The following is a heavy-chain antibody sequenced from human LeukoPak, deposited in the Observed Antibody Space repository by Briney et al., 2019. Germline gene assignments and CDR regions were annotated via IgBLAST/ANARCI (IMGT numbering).Heavy chain of an antibody. J-gene: IGHJ4*02. CDR2: INTNTGNP. CDR3: ARDPAAQPPTLFDF. V-gene: IGHV7-4-1*02. Sequence: ASVKVSCKASGYTFTSYSMHWVRQAPGQGLEWMGWINTNTGNPTYAQGFTGRFVFSSDTSVSTAYLQISSLEAEDTAVYYCARDPAAQPPTLFDFWGQGTLVTVSS. D-gene: IGHD6-13*01. CDR1: GYTFTSYS.